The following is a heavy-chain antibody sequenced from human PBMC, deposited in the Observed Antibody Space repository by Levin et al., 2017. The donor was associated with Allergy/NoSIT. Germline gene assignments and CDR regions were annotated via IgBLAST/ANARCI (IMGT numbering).Heavy chain of an antibody. CDR2: ITDTGAAT. Sequence: SCAASRSTFSTYGMSWVRQAPGKGRDWVATITDTGAATYYPDSVRGRFTISRDNSKNTLYLQMNSLRVEDTALYYCAKDSSNSWFDYWGRGTLVTVSS. D-gene: IGHD4-11*01. CDR1: RSTFSTYG. V-gene: IGHV3-23*01. J-gene: IGHJ4*02. CDR3: AKDSSNSWFDY.